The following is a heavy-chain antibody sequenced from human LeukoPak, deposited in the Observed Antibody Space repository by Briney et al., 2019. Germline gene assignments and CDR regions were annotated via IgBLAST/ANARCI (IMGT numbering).Heavy chain of an antibody. CDR2: IYYSGTT. CDR3: ARAHGSGGDYFDY. Sequence: PSETLFLTCTVSGGSISSGAYFWSWIRQHPGKGLEWIGFIYYSGTTYYNPSLKSRLTLSKDTSKNHFSLTLSSVTAADTAVYYCARAHGSGGDYFDYWGQGTLVTVSS. CDR1: GGSISSGAYF. J-gene: IGHJ4*02. V-gene: IGHV4-31*03. D-gene: IGHD5-12*01.